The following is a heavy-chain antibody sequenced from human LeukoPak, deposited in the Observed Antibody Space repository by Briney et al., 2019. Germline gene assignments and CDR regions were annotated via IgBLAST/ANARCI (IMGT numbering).Heavy chain of an antibody. CDR1: GFTFSSYG. V-gene: IGHV3-30*02. J-gene: IGHJ3*02. Sequence: GGSLRLSCAASGFTFSSYGMHWVRQAPGKGLEWVAFIRYDGSNKYYADFVKGRFTISRDNSKNTVYLQMNSLRAEDTAVYYCARDSGSYRSGAFDIWGQGTMVTVSS. CDR2: IRYDGSNK. D-gene: IGHD1-26*01. CDR3: ARDSGSYRSGAFDI.